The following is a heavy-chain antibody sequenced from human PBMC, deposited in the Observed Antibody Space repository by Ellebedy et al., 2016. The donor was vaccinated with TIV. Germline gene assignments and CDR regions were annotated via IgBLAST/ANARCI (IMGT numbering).Heavy chain of an antibody. CDR2: IARDGRTT. V-gene: IGHV3-74*01. Sequence: GESLKISCETSGFAFTRHYMNWVRQVPGKGLVWVSRIARDGRTTDYPDSVKGRFTISRDDAKNMLYLDMRHLRDEDTAVYYCVREASIGGTVFFDHWGQGALVIVSS. CDR3: VREASIGGTVFFDH. CDR1: GFAFTRHY. J-gene: IGHJ4*02. D-gene: IGHD3-16*01.